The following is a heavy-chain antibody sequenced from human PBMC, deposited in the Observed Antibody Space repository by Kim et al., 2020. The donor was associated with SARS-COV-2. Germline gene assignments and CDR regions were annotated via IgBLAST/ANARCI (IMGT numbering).Heavy chain of an antibody. CDR3: AKIRWEFTDYGIDV. CDR2: IRWDGGSI. CDR1: GFTFDDYA. J-gene: IGHJ6*02. Sequence: GGSLRLSCAASGFTFDDYAMHWVRQAPGKGLEWVSGIRWDGGSIDYADSVKGRFTISRDNAKNTLYLQMNSLRAEDTAVYYCAKIRWEFTDYGIDVWGQGTALPVFS. D-gene: IGHD3-10*01. V-gene: IGHV3-9*01.